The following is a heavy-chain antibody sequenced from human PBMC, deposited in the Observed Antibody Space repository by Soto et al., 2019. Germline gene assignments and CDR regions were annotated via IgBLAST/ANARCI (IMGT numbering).Heavy chain of an antibody. D-gene: IGHD3-10*01. CDR2: ISSSGGST. J-gene: IGHJ6*02. Sequence: WWSLRLSCAASGFTFSSYAMSWFRQAPGKGLEWVSGISSSGGSTYYADSVKGRFTISRDNSKNTLFLRMNRPRVEDTAVYYCMRPAPRGRHYFYFGMDVWGQGTTVTVSS. CDR3: MRPAPRGRHYFYFGMDV. V-gene: IGHV3-23*01. CDR1: GFTFSSYA.